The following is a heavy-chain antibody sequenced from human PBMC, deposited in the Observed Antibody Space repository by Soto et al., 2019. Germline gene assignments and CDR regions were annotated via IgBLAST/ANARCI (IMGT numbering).Heavy chain of an antibody. CDR1: GGTFSSYA. CDR2: IIPIFGTA. V-gene: IGHV1-69*01. J-gene: IGHJ3*02. Sequence: QVQLVQSGAEVKKPGSSVKVSCRASGGTFSSYAISWVRQAPGQGLEWMGGIIPIFGTANYAQKFQGRVTITADESTSTAYMELSSLRSEDTAVYYCARDPRGIAAAGTGAFDIWGQGTMVTVSS. CDR3: ARDPRGIAAAGTGAFDI. D-gene: IGHD6-13*01.